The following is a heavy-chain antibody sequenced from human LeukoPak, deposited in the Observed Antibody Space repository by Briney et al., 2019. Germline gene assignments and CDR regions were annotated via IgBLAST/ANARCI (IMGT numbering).Heavy chain of an antibody. CDR2: MNPNSGNT. CDR1: GYTFTGYF. CDR3: ARRQRGYSSGWYTYSPLGY. D-gene: IGHD6-19*01. Sequence: GASVKVSCKASGYTFTGYFIHWVRQAPGQGLEWMGWMNPNSGNTSYAQKFQGRVTMTRNTSISTAYMELSSLRSEDAAVYYCARRQRGYSSGWYTYSPLGYWGQGTLVTVSS. V-gene: IGHV1-8*02. J-gene: IGHJ4*02.